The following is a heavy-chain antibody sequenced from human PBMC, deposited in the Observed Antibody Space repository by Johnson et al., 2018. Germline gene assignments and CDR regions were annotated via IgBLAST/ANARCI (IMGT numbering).Heavy chain of an antibody. D-gene: IGHD2-2*01. CDR1: GGSISSYY. CDR3: ARGKISRDYYYMDV. J-gene: IGHJ6*03. CDR2: IYYMGST. Sequence: VQLQESGPGLVKPSETLSLTCTVSGGSISSYYWSWIRQPPGKGLEWLGYIYYMGSTNYNPSLKSRVTISVDTSKNQFPLKLSSVTAADTAVYYCARGKISRDYYYMDVWGKGTTVTVSS. V-gene: IGHV4-59*01.